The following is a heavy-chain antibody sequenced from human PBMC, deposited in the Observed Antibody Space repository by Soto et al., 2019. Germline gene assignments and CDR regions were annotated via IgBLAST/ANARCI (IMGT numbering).Heavy chain of an antibody. CDR1: GFSLSSITW. Sequence: PVATMSLTCPLSGFSLSSITWLRWVRQPPGKGLEWIGEISHSGSTNYNPSLKSRVTISVDKSKTQSSLNLSSVTAADTAVYYCARGNYGMDVWGQGKTVNVSS. D-gene: IGHD3-10*01. V-gene: IGHV4-4*02. CDR2: ISHSGST. CDR3: ARGNYGMDV. J-gene: IGHJ6*02.